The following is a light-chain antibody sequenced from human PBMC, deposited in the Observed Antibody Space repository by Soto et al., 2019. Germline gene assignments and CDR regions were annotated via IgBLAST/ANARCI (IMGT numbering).Light chain of an antibody. CDR2: GNS. Sequence: QSVLTQPPSVSGAPGQRVTIFCTGSSSNIGAGYDVHWYQQLPGTAPKLLIYGNSNRPSGVPDRFSGSKSVTSASLAITGLQAEDEADYYCQSYDSSLSDVVFGGGTQLTVL. V-gene: IGLV1-40*01. J-gene: IGLJ2*01. CDR1: SSNIGAGYD. CDR3: QSYDSSLSDVV.